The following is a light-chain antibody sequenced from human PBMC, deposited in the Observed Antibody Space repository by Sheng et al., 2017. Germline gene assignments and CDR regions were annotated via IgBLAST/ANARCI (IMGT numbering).Light chain of an antibody. V-gene: IGLV1-44*01. CDR1: SSNIGSHT. CDR3: QSYDSNLGGSFV. J-gene: IGLJ1*01. CDR2: GYN. Sequence: QSVLTQPPSASGTPGQRVTISCSGSSSNIGSHTVNWYQLLPGTAPKLLIYGYNQRPSGVPDRFSVSKSGASASLAISGLQSEDEADYFCQSYDSNLGGSFVFGTGTKVTVL.